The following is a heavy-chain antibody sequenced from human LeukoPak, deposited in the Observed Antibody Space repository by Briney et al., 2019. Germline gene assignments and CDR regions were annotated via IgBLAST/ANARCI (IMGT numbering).Heavy chain of an antibody. Sequence: SRTLSLTCTVSGGSISSSIHFSGWVRHPPGGGLQWVGSIYNSGRTSYNPSLMSLAFISLDTSTNHFSPSLCSLTPPQPTRYFRARQARTDCSRTSCYYLCGQGTLVTASS. CDR2: IYNSGRT. CDR3: ARQARTDCSRTSCYYL. CDR1: GGSISSSIHF. J-gene: IGHJ5*02. D-gene: IGHD2-2*01. V-gene: IGHV4-39*01.